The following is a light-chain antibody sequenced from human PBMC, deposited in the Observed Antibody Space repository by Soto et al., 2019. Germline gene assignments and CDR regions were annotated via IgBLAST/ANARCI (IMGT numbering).Light chain of an antibody. V-gene: IGLV2-11*01. CDR1: SSDVGGYNY. CDR3: CSYEGSSFYV. J-gene: IGLJ1*01. CDR2: DVS. Sequence: CALPQPRSVSGSPVQAVTISCPETSSDVGGYNYVSWYQQHPGKAPKLMIYDVSKRPSGVPDRFSGSKSGNTASLTISGLQAEDEADYYCCSYEGSSFYVFGTGTKVTVL.